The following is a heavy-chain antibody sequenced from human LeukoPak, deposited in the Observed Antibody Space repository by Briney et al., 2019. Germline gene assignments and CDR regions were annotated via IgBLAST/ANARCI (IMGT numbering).Heavy chain of an antibody. Sequence: SEALSLTCAVSGVSFNDYYWSWVRQTPGRGLEWIGEINHSGYTNDSPSLKSRVTLSIDTSRNQFSLNLRSVTVADTGIYYCTRMTTGHDYWGQGTLVTVSS. CDR3: TRMTTGHDY. D-gene: IGHD4-17*01. V-gene: IGHV4-34*01. CDR2: INHSGYT. J-gene: IGHJ4*02. CDR1: GVSFNDYY.